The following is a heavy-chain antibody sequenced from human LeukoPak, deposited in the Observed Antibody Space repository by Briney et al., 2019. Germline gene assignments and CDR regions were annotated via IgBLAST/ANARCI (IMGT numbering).Heavy chain of an antibody. D-gene: IGHD3-10*01. V-gene: IGHV5-51*01. CDR1: GYIFTHYW. J-gene: IGHJ4*02. Sequence: GESLNFSCQASGYIFTHYWIGGVRQMPGNGLESMGIIYPADSDTTYSPSFQGQVTISADKSINTVYLQWSSLKASDTAMYYCARQHGSGSYYSRAIDYWGQGTLVTVSS. CDR2: IYPADSDT. CDR3: ARQHGSGSYYSRAIDY.